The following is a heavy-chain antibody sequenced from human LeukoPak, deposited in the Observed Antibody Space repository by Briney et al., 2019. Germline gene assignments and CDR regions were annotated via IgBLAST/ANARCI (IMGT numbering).Heavy chain of an antibody. D-gene: IGHD2-2*01. CDR2: IKEDGSEE. CDR3: ARAVVVPAAWGFMGV. CDR1: GFNFRSYW. V-gene: IGHV3-7*04. Sequence: PGGSLRLSCAASGFNFRSYWMSWVRQAPGKGLEWVANIKEDGSEEYYVDSVKGRFTISRDNAKNSLYLQMNSLRAEDTAVYYCARAVVVPAAWGFMGVWGKGTTVTVSS. J-gene: IGHJ6*03.